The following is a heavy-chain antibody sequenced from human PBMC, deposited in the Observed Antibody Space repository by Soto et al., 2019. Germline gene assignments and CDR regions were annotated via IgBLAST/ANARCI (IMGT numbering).Heavy chain of an antibody. Sequence: ASVKASCKASGYTFTSYGISWVRQAPGQGLEWMGWISAYSGNSMYAQKLQGRVTMTTDTSTSTAYMELRGLTSDDTAMYYCARDKVVVAATPTSFDPWGQGTLVTVSS. V-gene: IGHV1-18*01. CDR3: ARDKVVVAATPTSFDP. D-gene: IGHD2-15*01. J-gene: IGHJ5*02. CDR2: ISAYSGNS. CDR1: GYTFTSYG.